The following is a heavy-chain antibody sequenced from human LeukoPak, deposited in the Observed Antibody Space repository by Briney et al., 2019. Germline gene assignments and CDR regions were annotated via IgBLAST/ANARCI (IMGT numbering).Heavy chain of an antibody. J-gene: IGHJ4*02. Sequence: ASVKVSCKASGYTFTGYYMHWVRQAPGQGLEWMGWISAYNGNTNYAQKLQGRVTMTTDTSTSTAYMELRSLRSDDTAVYYCARDLSHSSGYYAQGGYWGQGTLVTVSS. CDR2: ISAYNGNT. CDR1: GYTFTGYY. D-gene: IGHD3-22*01. V-gene: IGHV1-18*04. CDR3: ARDLSHSSGYYAQGGY.